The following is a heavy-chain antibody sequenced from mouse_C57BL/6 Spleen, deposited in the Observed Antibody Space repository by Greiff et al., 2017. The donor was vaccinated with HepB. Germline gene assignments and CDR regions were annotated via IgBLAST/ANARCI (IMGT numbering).Heavy chain of an antibody. CDR1: GYTFTDYN. D-gene: IGHD2-3*01. CDR2: INPNNGGT. Sequence: VQLQQSGPELVKPGASVKIPCKASGYTFTDYNMDWVKQSHGKSLEWIGDINPNNGGTIYNQKFKGKATLTVDKSSSTAYMELRSLTSEDTAVYYCARRAMIHWYFDVWGTGTTVTVSS. V-gene: IGHV1-18*01. J-gene: IGHJ1*03. CDR3: ARRAMIHWYFDV.